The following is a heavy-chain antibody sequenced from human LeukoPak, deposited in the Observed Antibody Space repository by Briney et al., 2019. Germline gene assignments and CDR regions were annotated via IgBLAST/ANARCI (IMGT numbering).Heavy chain of an antibody. CDR1: GFTFSSYW. Sequence: GGSLRLSCAASGFTFSSYWMSWVRQAPGKGLEWVANIKQDGSEKYYVDSVKGRFTISRDNAKNSLYLQMNSLRAEDTAVYYCAREDTEYQLLYYYYYKDVWGKGTTVTVSS. V-gene: IGHV3-7*01. CDR2: IKQDGSEK. CDR3: AREDTEYQLLYYYYYKDV. J-gene: IGHJ6*03. D-gene: IGHD2-2*01.